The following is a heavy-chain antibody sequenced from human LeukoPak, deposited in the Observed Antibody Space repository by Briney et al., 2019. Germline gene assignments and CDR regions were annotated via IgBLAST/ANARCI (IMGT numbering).Heavy chain of an antibody. Sequence: SETLSLTCTASGGSISSYYWSWIRQPPGKRLEWIGYIYYSGSTNYNPSLKSRVTMAVDTSKKQFSLKLSSVTAADTAVYYCASGRDGGNYTPFDYWGQGTLVTVSS. CDR3: ASGRDGGNYTPFDY. CDR2: IYYSGST. CDR1: GGSISSYY. D-gene: IGHD4-23*01. J-gene: IGHJ4*02. V-gene: IGHV4-59*01.